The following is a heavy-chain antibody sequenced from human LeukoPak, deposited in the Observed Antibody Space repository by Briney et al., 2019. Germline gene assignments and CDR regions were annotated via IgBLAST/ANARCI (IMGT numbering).Heavy chain of an antibody. CDR3: ARRVWGSNRYTDC. D-gene: IGHD3-16*02. J-gene: IGHJ4*02. Sequence: PGGSLRLSCAASGFTVSTNYMSWVRQAPEKGLEWVSIIYTGGNTYYADSVKGRFTIARDNSKNTLYLQMNSLRAEDTAVYYCARRVWGSNRYTDCWGQGTLVTVSS. CDR2: IYTGGNT. CDR1: GFTVSTNY. V-gene: IGHV3-53*01.